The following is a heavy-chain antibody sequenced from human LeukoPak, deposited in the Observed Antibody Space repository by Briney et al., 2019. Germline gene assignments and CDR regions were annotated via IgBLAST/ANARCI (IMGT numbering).Heavy chain of an antibody. CDR1: GGTFSSYA. CDR3: ARQYYDILTGSHNWFDP. V-gene: IGHV1-69*04. D-gene: IGHD3-9*01. J-gene: IGHJ5*02. Sequence: SVKVSCKASGGTFSSYAISWVRQAPGQGLEWMGRIIPILGIANYAQKFQGRVTITADKSTSTAYMELSSLRSEDTAVYYCARQYYDILTGSHNWFDPWGQGTLVTVSS. CDR2: IIPILGIA.